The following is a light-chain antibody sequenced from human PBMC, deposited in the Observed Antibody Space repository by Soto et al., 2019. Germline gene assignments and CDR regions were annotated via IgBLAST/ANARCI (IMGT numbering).Light chain of an antibody. Sequence: QAVVTQSPSASASLGASVKLTCTLSSGHSTYAIAWHQQPPEKGPRYLMRLNSDGSHSKGDGIPDRFSGSSSGAERYLTISSLQSEDEADYYCQTWGTGIVVFGGGTKLTVL. J-gene: IGLJ2*01. V-gene: IGLV4-69*02. CDR3: QTWGTGIVV. CDR2: LNSDGSH. CDR1: SGHSTYA.